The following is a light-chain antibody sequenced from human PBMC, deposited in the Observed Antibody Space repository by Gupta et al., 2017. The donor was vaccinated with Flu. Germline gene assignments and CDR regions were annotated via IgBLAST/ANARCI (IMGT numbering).Light chain of an antibody. CDR2: GAS. CDR1: QSVPRNF. V-gene: IGKV3-20*01. J-gene: IGKJ4*01. CDR3: QQDGASVR. Sequence: EIVLTQSPGTLSVSSGETATLSCRASQSVPRNFLAWYQHKPGQAPRLLIYGASSRLPGIADRFSGSGDGKDFTLTSTRGEQEDCVVYYWQQDGASVRFGGGTKVEMK.